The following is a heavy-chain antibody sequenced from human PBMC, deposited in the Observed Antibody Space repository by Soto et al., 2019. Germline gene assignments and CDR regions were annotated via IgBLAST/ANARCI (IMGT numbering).Heavy chain of an antibody. CDR2: VYYTGST. CDR3: ARSVAVPGAHTDY. V-gene: IGHV4-59*01. J-gene: IGHJ4*02. CDR1: GGSISGSY. D-gene: IGHD6-19*01. Sequence: SETLSLTCSVSGGSISGSYWSWIRQSLGKGLEWLGYVYYTGSTNYSPSLRSRVSISVDTSKNEFSLRLSSVTAADTAVYFCARSVAVPGAHTDYWGQGTQVTVSS.